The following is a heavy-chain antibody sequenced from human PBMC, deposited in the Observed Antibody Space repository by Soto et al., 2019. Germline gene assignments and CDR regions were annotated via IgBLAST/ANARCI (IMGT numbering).Heavy chain of an antibody. CDR3: ARGEGQQLVPYFDY. CDR2: IIPIFGTA. V-gene: IGHV1-69*13. Sequence: SVKVSCKASGGTFSIYAISCVLQSPVQGLEWMGGIIPIFGTANYAQKFQGRVTITADESTSTAYMELSSLRSEDTAVYYCARGEGQQLVPYFDYWGQGTLVTVSS. CDR1: GGTFSIYA. J-gene: IGHJ4*02. D-gene: IGHD6-6*01.